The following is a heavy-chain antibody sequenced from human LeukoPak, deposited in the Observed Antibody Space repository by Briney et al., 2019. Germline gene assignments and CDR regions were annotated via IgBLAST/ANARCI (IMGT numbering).Heavy chain of an antibody. CDR2: ISAFNGNT. Sequence: ASVKVSCKASGYTFTNFGITWVRRAPGQGLEWMGWISAFNGNTNYAQNLQGRVTMTTDTSTTTAYMELRSLRSDDTAVYYCARERGGSYSFYYYGMDVCGLGTTVTVSS. D-gene: IGHD1-26*01. J-gene: IGHJ6*02. V-gene: IGHV1-18*01. CDR1: GYTFTNFG. CDR3: ARERGGSYSFYYYGMDV.